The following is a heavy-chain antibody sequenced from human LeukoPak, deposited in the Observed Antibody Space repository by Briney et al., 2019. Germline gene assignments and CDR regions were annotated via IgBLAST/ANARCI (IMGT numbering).Heavy chain of an antibody. Sequence: PGGSLRLSCAASGFTFDDYAMHWVRQAPGKGLEWVSLISGSGGGAYYAASVKGRFTISRDNSKNSLYLQMDSLRTDDTAFYYCAKDRGRGWDFDHWGQGTLVTVSS. CDR2: ISGSGGGA. D-gene: IGHD6-19*01. J-gene: IGHJ4*02. CDR3: AKDRGRGWDFDH. V-gene: IGHV3-43*02. CDR1: GFTFDDYA.